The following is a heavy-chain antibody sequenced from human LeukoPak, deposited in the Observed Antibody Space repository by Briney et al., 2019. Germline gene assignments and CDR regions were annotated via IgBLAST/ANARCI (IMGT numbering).Heavy chain of an antibody. D-gene: IGHD3-16*02. CDR2: IYYSGST. Sequence: SETLSLTCTVSGGSISSYYWSWIRQPPGKGLEWIGYIYYSGSTNYNPSLKSRVTISVDTSKNQFSLKLSSVTAADTAVYYCARGDDYVWGSYREWGQETLVNVSS. J-gene: IGHJ4*02. CDR3: ARGDDYVWGSYRE. CDR1: GGSISSYY. V-gene: IGHV4-59*01.